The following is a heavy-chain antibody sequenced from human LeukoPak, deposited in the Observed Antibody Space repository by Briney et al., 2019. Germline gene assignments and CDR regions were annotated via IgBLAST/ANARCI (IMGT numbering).Heavy chain of an antibody. V-gene: IGHV4-4*02. CDR3: ARRKGRDGYNNY. J-gene: IGHJ4*02. D-gene: IGHD5-24*01. Sequence: SGTLSLTCAVSGGSISSTHWWNWVRQPPGKGLEWIGEIFHSGTTNYNPSLKSRVTISIDKSKNQFSLKLRSVTAADTAVYYCARRKGRDGYNNYWGQGTLVTVSS. CDR2: IFHSGTT. CDR1: GGSISSTHW.